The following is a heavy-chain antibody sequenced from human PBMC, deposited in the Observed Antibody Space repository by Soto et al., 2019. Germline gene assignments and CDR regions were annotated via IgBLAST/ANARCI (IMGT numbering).Heavy chain of an antibody. D-gene: IGHD3-3*01. CDR2: ISGSGGST. V-gene: IGHV3-23*01. J-gene: IGHJ4*02. Sequence: GGSLRLSCAASGFTFSSYAMSWVRQAPGKGLEWVSAISGSGGSTYYADSVKGRFTISRDNSKNTLYLQMNSLRAEDTAVYYCAKTNSGLRFLEWRSFDYWGQGTLVTVSS. CDR1: GFTFSSYA. CDR3: AKTNSGLRFLEWRSFDY.